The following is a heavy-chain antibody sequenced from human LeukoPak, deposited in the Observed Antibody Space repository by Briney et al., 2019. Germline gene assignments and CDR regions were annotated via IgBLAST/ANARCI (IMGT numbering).Heavy chain of an antibody. D-gene: IGHD4-17*01. Sequence: GGSLRLSCAASGFTFSNYWMHWVRQAPGKGLVWVSRINSDGRSTKYADSVKGRFAISRDNAKNTLYLQMNSLRAEDTAVYYCVRDRAVSPFPPDAFGMWGQGTMVTVAS. CDR3: VRDRAVSPFPPDAFGM. J-gene: IGHJ3*02. V-gene: IGHV3-74*01. CDR2: INSDGRST. CDR1: GFTFSNYW.